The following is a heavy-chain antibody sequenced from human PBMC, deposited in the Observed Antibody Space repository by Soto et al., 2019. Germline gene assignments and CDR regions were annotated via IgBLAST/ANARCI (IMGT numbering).Heavy chain of an antibody. CDR3: AHSVGDYYGSGSYATFLDY. J-gene: IGHJ4*02. D-gene: IGHD3-10*01. V-gene: IGHV2-5*02. CDR2: IYWDDDK. Sequence: QITLKESGPTLVKPTQTLTLTCTFSGFSLSTSGVGVGWIRQPPGKALEWLALIYWDDDKRYSPSLKSRLTITKHTSKNQVVLTMTNMDPVDTATYYCAHSVGDYYGSGSYATFLDYWGQGTLVTVSS. CDR1: GFSLSTSGVG.